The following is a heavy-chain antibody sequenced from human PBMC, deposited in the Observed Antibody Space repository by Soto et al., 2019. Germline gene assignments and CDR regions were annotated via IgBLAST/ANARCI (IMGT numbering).Heavy chain of an antibody. V-gene: IGHV3-74*03. CDR1: VFPFSSYW. CDR2: MGRDGRPT. J-gene: IGHJ1*01. Sequence: PGGSLRLSCVASVFPFSSYWLHLIRQVTGKGLMWVSQMGRDGRPTTYADLVKGRFTISRDNARNTLYLQMNSLRADDTAMYYCVRDYDSTGFNSGHWGQGTMVTVSS. CDR3: VRDYDSTGFNSGH. D-gene: IGHD3-22*01.